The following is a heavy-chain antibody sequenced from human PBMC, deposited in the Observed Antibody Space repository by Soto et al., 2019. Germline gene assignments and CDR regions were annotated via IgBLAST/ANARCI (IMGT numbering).Heavy chain of an antibody. D-gene: IGHD6-13*01. J-gene: IGHJ5*02. CDR1: GGSISSSSYY. V-gene: IGHV4-39*01. CDR2: IYYSGST. Sequence: PSETLSLTCTVSGGSISSSSYYWGWIRQPPGKGLEWIGSIYYSGSTYYNPSLKSRVTISVDTSKNQFSLKLSSVTAADTAVYYCARTLGGISSSWTTDFNWFDPWGQGTLVTVSS. CDR3: ARTLGGISSSWTTDFNWFDP.